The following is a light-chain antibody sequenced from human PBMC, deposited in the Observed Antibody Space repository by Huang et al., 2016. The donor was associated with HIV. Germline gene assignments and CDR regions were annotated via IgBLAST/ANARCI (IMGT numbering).Light chain of an antibody. V-gene: IGKV1-5*03. CDR3: QQYNTYLYT. CDR1: QNINTC. Sequence: DIQMTQSPSTLSASVGDIVTITCRASQNINTCLAWYQQKPGKAPDLLIYRASSLQVGVPSRFTGSGSGTDFTLTITSLQPDDLGTYYCQQYNTYLYTFGQGTKLEI. CDR2: RAS. J-gene: IGKJ2*01.